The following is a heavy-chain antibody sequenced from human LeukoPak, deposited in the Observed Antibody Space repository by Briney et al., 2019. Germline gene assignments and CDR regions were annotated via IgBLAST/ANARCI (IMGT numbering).Heavy chain of an antibody. CDR1: GGSISSYY. CDR2: IYYSGST. J-gene: IGHJ4*02. D-gene: IGHD1-26*01. V-gene: IGHV4-39*01. Sequence: SETLSLTCTVSGGSISSYYWGWIRQPPGKGLEWIGSIYYSGSTYYNPSLKSRVTISVDTSKNQFSLKLSSVTAADTAVYYCARQKSGSYGLFDYWGQGTLVTVSS. CDR3: ARQKSGSYGLFDY.